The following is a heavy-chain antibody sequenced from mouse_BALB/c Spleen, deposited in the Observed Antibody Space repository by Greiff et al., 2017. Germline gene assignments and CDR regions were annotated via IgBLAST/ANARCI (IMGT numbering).Heavy chain of an antibody. V-gene: IGHV1S81*02. CDR3: ARKAYYRYDYAMDY. CDR2: INPSNGRT. D-gene: IGHD2-14*01. J-gene: IGHJ4*01. CDR1: GYTFTSYW. Sequence: QVQLKQPGAELVKPGASVKLSCKASGYTFTSYWMHWVKQRPGQGLEWIGEINPSNGRTNYNEKFKSKATLTVDKSSSTAYMQLSSLTSEDSAVYYCARKAYYRYDYAMDYWGQGTSVTVSS.